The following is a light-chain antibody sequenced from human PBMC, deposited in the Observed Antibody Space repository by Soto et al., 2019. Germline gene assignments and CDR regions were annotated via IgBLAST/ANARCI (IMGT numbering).Light chain of an antibody. V-gene: IGKV3-20*01. CDR1: QSFSNNY. CDR2: GAS. Sequence: EIVLTQSPGTLSLSPGERATLSCRASQSFSNNYLAWYQQKPGQAPRLLIYGASNRATGIPDRFSGSRSGTDFTLTISRLEPEDFAVYYCQQYGSSGTFGEGTKVDIK. CDR3: QQYGSSGT. J-gene: IGKJ4*02.